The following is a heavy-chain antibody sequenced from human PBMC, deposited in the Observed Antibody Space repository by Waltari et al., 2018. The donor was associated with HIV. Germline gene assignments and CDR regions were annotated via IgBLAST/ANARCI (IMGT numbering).Heavy chain of an antibody. CDR2: INHSGST. J-gene: IGHJ6*02. D-gene: IGHD2-2*01. CDR3: ARARLVSRGQYCSTTSCLPHYYYYYGMDV. V-gene: IGHV4-34*01. Sequence: QVQLRQWGAGLLKPSETLSLTCAVYGGSFSGSYWSWIRQPPGMGLEWIGEINHSGSTNYNPSLKSRVTISVDTSKNQFSLKLTSVTAADTAVFYCARARLVSRGQYCSTTSCLPHYYYYYGMDVWGQGTTVTVSS. CDR1: GGSFSGSY.